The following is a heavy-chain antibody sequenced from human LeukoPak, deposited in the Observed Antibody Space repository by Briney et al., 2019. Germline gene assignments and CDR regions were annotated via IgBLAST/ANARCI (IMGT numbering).Heavy chain of an antibody. CDR1: GVSLTDYY. J-gene: IGHJ5*02. CDR3: ARAASDYGLSEDIVVVPAAKEWFDP. CDR2: VSPDGYD. V-gene: IGHV4-34*01. Sequence: SETLSLTCAVSGVSLTDYYWSWIRQSPGKGLEWIGEVSPDGYDKYNPSLKSRVSISVDRSENQLSLRMSSVTAADTAVYYCARAASDYGLSEDIVVVPAAKEWFDPWGQGTLVTVSS. D-gene: IGHD2-2*01.